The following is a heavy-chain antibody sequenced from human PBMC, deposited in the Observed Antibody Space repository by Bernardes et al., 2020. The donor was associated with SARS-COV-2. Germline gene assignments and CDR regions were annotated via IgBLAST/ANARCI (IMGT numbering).Heavy chain of an antibody. CDR3: ARVGTRGVITTLLDS. Sequence: SETLSLTCTVSGGSISSGGYYWSWIRQVPGKGLEWIGYVYYSGSTQYNPSLKSRVIISADTSKNQFSLELSSVTAADTAVYYCARVGTRGVITTLLDSWGQGTLVTVSS. CDR2: VYYSGST. V-gene: IGHV4-31*03. CDR1: GGSISSGGYY. D-gene: IGHD3-10*01. J-gene: IGHJ4*02.